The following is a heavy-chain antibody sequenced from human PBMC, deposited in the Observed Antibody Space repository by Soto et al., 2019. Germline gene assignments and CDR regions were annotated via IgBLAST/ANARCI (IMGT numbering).Heavy chain of an antibody. D-gene: IGHD3-3*01. CDR3: ARNGVYYDFWSGYDY. CDR2: INAGNGNT. Sequence: ASVKVSCKASGYTFTSYAMHWVRQAPGQRLEWMGWINAGNGNTKYSQKFQGRVTITRDTSASTAYMELSSLRSEDTAVYYCARNGVYYDFWSGYDYWGQGTLVTVSS. V-gene: IGHV1-3*01. J-gene: IGHJ4*02. CDR1: GYTFTSYA.